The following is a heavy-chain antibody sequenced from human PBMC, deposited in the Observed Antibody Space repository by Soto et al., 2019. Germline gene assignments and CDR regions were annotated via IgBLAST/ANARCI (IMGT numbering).Heavy chain of an antibody. D-gene: IGHD3-16*02. J-gene: IGHJ6*02. V-gene: IGHV1-69*01. CDR2: IIPIFGTA. Sequence: QVQLVQSGAEVKKPGSSVKVSCKASGGTFSSYAISWVRQAPGQGPEWMGGIIPIFGTANYAQKFQGRVTITADESTSTAYMELSSLRSEDTAVYYCARDELYDYVWGSYRPYGMDVWGQGTTVTVSS. CDR3: ARDELYDYVWGSYRPYGMDV. CDR1: GGTFSSYA.